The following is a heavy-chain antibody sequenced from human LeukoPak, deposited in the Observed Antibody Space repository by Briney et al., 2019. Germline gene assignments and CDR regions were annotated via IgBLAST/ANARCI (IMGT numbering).Heavy chain of an antibody. J-gene: IGHJ4*02. CDR2: MNPNSGNT. CDR3: ARGEVEWELLGFDY. CDR1: GYTFTSYD. D-gene: IGHD1-26*01. V-gene: IGHV1-8*01. Sequence: ASVKVSCKASGYTFTSYDTNWVRQATGQGLEWMGWMNPNSGNTGYAQKFQGRVTITADKSTSTAYMELSSLRSEDTAVYYCARGEVEWELLGFDYWGQGTLVTVSS.